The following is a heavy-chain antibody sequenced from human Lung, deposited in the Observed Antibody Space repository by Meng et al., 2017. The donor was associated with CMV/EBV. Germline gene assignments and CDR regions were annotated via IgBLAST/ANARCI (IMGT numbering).Heavy chain of an antibody. CDR2: AYYGGST. J-gene: IGHJ4*02. V-gene: IGHV4-39*07. Sequence: SETXSLXCTVSGGSVSSGSFYWGWIRHPPGKELEWIGNAYYGGSTYYNPSLSGRVSISVDTSKDQFSLKLNSVTAADTAVYYCARGVHGRYCPGTCYAVDDXGQGXLVTVSS. CDR1: GGSVSSGSFY. CDR3: ARGVHGRYCPGTCYAVDD. D-gene: IGHD2-8*02.